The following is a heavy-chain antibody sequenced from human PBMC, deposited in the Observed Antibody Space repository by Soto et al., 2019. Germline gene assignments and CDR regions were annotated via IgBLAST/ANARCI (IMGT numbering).Heavy chain of an antibody. CDR2: ISSSGSTT. V-gene: IGHV3-11*01. Sequence: QVQLVESGGGLVKPGGSLRLSCAASRFTFSDSYMSWIRQAPGKGLEWISHISSSGSTTYYADSLKGRFTISRDNAQNSLYLQMNSLTTEDTAVYYCARGDSIRWFAFDIWGQGTMATVSS. D-gene: IGHD6-13*01. J-gene: IGHJ3*02. CDR3: ARGDSIRWFAFDI. CDR1: RFTFSDSY.